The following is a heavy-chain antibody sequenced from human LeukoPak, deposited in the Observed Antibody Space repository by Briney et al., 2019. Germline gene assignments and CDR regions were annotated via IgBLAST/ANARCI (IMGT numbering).Heavy chain of an antibody. CDR1: GGSISSYY. Sequence: PSESLSLTCTVSGGSISSYYRSWIRQPPGKGLEWVGYIYYSGTTNYNPSLKSRVTISVDTSKNQFSLKLTSVAAADTAVYYCARHSRTYYDFDYWGQGTLVTVSS. J-gene: IGHJ4*02. CDR3: ARHSRTYYDFDY. V-gene: IGHV4-59*08. D-gene: IGHD1-26*01. CDR2: IYYSGTT.